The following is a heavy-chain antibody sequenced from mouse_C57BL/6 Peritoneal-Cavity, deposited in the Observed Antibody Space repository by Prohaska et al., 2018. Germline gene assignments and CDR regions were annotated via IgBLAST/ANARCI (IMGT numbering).Heavy chain of an antibody. J-gene: IGHJ3*01. CDR3: TQTAY. CDR2: IRLKSDNYAT. V-gene: IGHV6-3*01. Sequence: EVKLEESGGGLVQPGGSMKLSCVASGFTFSNYWMNWFRQSPEKGLEWVAQIRLKSDNYATHYAESVKGRLTISRDDSKSSVYLQMNNLRAEDTGIYYCTQTAYWGQGTLVTVSA. CDR1: GFTFSNYW.